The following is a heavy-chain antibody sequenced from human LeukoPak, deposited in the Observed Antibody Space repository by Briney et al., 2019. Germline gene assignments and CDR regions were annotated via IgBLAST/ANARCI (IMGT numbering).Heavy chain of an antibody. Sequence: GGSLRLSCAASGFTFDDYAMHWVRQAPGKGLEWVSLVSGDGDSTYYADSVRGRFTISRDTSKNSLYLQMNSLRNEDTALYYCAKDFCSGGSCYSFDYWGQGTLVTVSS. CDR2: VSGDGDST. D-gene: IGHD2-15*01. V-gene: IGHV3-43*02. J-gene: IGHJ4*02. CDR3: AKDFCSGGSCYSFDY. CDR1: GFTFDDYA.